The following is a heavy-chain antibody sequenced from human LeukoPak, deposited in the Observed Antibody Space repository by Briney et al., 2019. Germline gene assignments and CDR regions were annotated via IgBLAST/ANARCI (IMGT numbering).Heavy chain of an antibody. D-gene: IGHD3-10*01. CDR1: GYTFTSYG. Sequence: ASVKVSCKASGYTFTSYGISWVRQAPGQGLEWMGWISAYNGNTNYAQKLQGRVTVTTDTSTSTAYMELRSLRSDDTAVYYCARGITMVRGVDHNWFDPWGQGTLVTVSS. CDR3: ARGITMVRGVDHNWFDP. J-gene: IGHJ5*02. V-gene: IGHV1-18*04. CDR2: ISAYNGNT.